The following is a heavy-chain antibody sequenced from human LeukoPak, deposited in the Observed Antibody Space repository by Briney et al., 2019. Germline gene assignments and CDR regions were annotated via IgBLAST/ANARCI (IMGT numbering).Heavy chain of an antibody. CDR3: ARGIRSSSPGV. D-gene: IGHD6-13*01. V-gene: IGHV4-59*01. J-gene: IGHJ4*02. CDR2: IYYSGST. CDR1: GGSISSYY. Sequence: SETLSLTCTVSGGSISSYYWSWIRQPPGKGLEWIGYIYYSGSTNYNPSLKSRVTISVDTSKNQFSLKLSSVTAADTAVYYCARGIRSSSPGVWGQGTLVTVSS.